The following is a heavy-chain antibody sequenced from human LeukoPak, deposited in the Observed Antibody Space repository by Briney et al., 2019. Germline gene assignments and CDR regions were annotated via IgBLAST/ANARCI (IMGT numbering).Heavy chain of an antibody. CDR2: VGGSGDTT. D-gene: IGHD3-22*01. CDR3: AKGAKLRIVVVITKNYFDY. V-gene: IGHV3-23*01. Sequence: HPGGSLRLSCAASGFTFNTHAMNWVRQAPGKGLEWVSGVGGSGDTTYYGDSVKGRFTISRDNSKNTLYLQMNSLRAEDTAVYYCAKGAKLRIVVVITKNYFDYWGQGTLVTVSS. J-gene: IGHJ4*02. CDR1: GFTFNTHA.